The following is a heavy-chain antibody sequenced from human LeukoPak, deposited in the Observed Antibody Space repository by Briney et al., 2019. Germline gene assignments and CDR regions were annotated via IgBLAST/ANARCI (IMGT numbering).Heavy chain of an antibody. CDR2: ISSSSSYI. V-gene: IGHV3-21*01. J-gene: IGHJ4*02. CDR1: GFTFSSYS. CDR3: ARRLNYGDYGSDY. D-gene: IGHD4-17*01. Sequence: SGGSLRLSCAASGFTFSSYSMNWVRQAPGKGLEWVSSISSSSSYIYYADSVKGRFTISRANAKNSLYLQMNSLRAEDTAVYYCARRLNYGDYGSDYWGRGTLVTVSS.